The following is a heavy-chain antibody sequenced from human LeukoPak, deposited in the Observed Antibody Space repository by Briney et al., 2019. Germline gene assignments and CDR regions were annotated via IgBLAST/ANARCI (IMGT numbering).Heavy chain of an antibody. CDR1: GYTVTELS. CDR3: ATVVYNKPTTDFWSGWNYFDY. J-gene: IGHJ4*02. Sequence: ASVKVSCKVSGYTVTELSMHWVRQAPGKGLEWMGGFDPEDGETIYAKKFQGRVTMTEDTSTDTAYMELSSLRSEDTAVYYCATVVYNKPTTDFWSGWNYFDYWGQGTLVTVSS. V-gene: IGHV1-24*01. CDR2: FDPEDGET. D-gene: IGHD3-3*01.